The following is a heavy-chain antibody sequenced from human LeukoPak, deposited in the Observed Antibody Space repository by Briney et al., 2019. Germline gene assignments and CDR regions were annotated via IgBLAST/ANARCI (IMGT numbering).Heavy chain of an antibody. CDR2: FDPEDGET. D-gene: IGHD3-3*01. CDR3: ATGNGLAGGVVFDY. J-gene: IGHJ4*02. Sequence: ASVTVSCKVSGYTLTELSMHWVRQAPGKGLEWMGGFDPEDGETIYAQKFQGRVTMTEDTSTDTAYMELSSLRSEDTAVYYCATGNGLAGGVVFDYWGQGTLATVSS. V-gene: IGHV1-24*01. CDR1: GYTLTELS.